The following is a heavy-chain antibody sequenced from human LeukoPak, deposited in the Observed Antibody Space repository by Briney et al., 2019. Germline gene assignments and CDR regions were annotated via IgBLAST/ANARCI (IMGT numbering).Heavy chain of an antibody. CDR1: GYTFTSYD. CDR2: MNPNSGNT. Sequence: ASVKVSCKASGYTFTSYDINWVRQATGQGLEWMGWMNPNSGNTGYAQKFQGRVTMTRNTSISTAYMELSSLRSEDTAVYYCARGDYGETPFDYWGQGTLVTVSS. D-gene: IGHD4-17*01. CDR3: ARGDYGETPFDY. V-gene: IGHV1-8*01. J-gene: IGHJ4*02.